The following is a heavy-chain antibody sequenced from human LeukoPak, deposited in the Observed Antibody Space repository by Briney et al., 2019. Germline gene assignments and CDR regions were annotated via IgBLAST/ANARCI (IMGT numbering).Heavy chain of an antibody. V-gene: IGHV3-48*03. J-gene: IGHJ4*02. D-gene: IGHD1-26*01. CDR2: ISSSGSSI. CDR1: GFTFSSYE. CDR3: ARGGGSYRV. Sequence: GGSLRLSCAASGFTFSSYEMNWVRQAPGKGLEWVSYISSSGSSIYYADSVEGRFTISRDNAKNSLYLQVNSLRAEDTAVYYCARGGGSYRVWGQGTLVTVSS.